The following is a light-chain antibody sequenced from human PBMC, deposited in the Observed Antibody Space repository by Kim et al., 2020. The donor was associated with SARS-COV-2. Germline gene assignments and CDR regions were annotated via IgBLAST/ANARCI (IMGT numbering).Light chain of an antibody. V-gene: IGLV3-1*01. CDR3: QAWDSSNEV. CDR2: QES. CDR1: KLGDKY. J-gene: IGLJ2*01. Sequence: SYELTQPPSVSVSPGQTASITCSGDKLGDKYACWYQQKPGQSPVLVIYQESKRPSGIPERFSGSNSGNTATLTISGTQAMDEADYYCQAWDSSNEVFGGGTQLTVL.